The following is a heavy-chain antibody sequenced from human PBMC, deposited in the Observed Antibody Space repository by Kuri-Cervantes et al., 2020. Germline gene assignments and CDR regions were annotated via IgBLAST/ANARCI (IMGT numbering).Heavy chain of an antibody. J-gene: IGHJ4*02. Sequence: ASVKVSCKASGYTFTSYDISWVRQAPGQGLEWMGWISAYNGNTNYAQKLQGRVTMTTDTSTSTAYMELRSLRSDDTAVYYCARDIPSNYGQTYFDYWGQGTLVTVSS. CDR2: ISAYNGNT. CDR3: ARDIPSNYGQTYFDY. D-gene: IGHD3-10*01. V-gene: IGHV1-18*01. CDR1: GYTFTSYD.